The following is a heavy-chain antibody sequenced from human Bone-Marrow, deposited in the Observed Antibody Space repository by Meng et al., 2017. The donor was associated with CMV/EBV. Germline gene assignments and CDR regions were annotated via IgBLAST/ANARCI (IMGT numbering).Heavy chain of an antibody. D-gene: IGHD3-10*01. CDR1: GYTFTSYD. Sequence: ASVKVSCKASGYTFTSYDINWVRQATGQGLEWMGWMNPNSGGTNYAQKFQGRVTMTRDTSISTAYMELSRLRSDDTAVYYCARDGAYYYGSGSYHYYYYGMDVWGQGTTVTVSS. CDR3: ARDGAYYYGSGSYHYYYYGMDV. J-gene: IGHJ6*02. CDR2: MNPNSGGT. V-gene: IGHV1-2*02.